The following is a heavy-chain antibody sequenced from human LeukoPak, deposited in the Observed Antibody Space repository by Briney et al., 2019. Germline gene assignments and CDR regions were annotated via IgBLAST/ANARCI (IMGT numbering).Heavy chain of an antibody. J-gene: IGHJ3*02. CDR1: GGSMNNFF. V-gene: IGHV4-59*01. D-gene: IGHD5-24*01. CDR3: ARGTEEVSTISETFDI. Sequence: SETLSLTCLLSGGSMNNFFWAWIRQPPETRLESIGYVYYGGSSKHNPSLERRVSISLDTSKNQFSLRLTAVTAADAATYYCARGTEEVSTISETFDIWGQGTAVTVSS. CDR2: VYYGGSS.